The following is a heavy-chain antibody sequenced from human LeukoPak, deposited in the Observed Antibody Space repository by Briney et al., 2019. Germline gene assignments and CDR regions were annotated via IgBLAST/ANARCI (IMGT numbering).Heavy chain of an antibody. D-gene: IGHD3-10*01. V-gene: IGHV4-59*12. CDR1: GGSISGYY. CDR3: ATDRARGWFDP. Sequence: SETLSLTCTVSGGSISGYYWSWIRQPPGKGLEWIGFIYYSGTTNYNPSLKSRVNMSLDTSKNQFSLKLSSVTAADTAVYYCATDRARGWFDPWGQGTLVTVSS. CDR2: IYYSGTT. J-gene: IGHJ5*02.